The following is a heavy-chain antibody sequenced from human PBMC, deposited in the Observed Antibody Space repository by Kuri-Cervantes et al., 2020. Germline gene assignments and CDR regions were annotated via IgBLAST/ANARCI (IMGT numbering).Heavy chain of an antibody. J-gene: IGHJ3*02. CDR3: ARVGSSWFFGAFDI. Sequence: SETLSLTCTVSGGSISSSNWWSWVRQPPGKGLEWIGEIYHSGSTNYNPSPKSRVTISVDKSKNQFSLKLSSVTAADTAVYYCARVGSSWFFGAFDIWGQGTMVTVSS. CDR1: GGSISSSNW. D-gene: IGHD6-13*01. V-gene: IGHV4-4*02. CDR2: IYHSGST.